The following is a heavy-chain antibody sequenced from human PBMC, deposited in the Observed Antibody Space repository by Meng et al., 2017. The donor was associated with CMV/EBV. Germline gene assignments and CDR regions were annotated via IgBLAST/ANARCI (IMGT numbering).Heavy chain of an antibody. Sequence: GSFSGYYWSWLRQPPGKGLEWIGEINHSGSTNYNPSLKSRVTISVDTSKNQFSLKLSSVTAADTAVYYCARGPPRAFTTGTTLLDYWGQGTLVTVSS. D-gene: IGHD1-1*01. CDR3: ARGPPRAFTTGTTLLDY. CDR2: INHSGST. J-gene: IGHJ4*02. CDR1: GSFSGYY. V-gene: IGHV4-34*01.